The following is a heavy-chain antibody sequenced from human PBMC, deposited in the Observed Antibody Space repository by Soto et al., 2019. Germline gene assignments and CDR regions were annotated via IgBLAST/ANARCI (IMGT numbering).Heavy chain of an antibody. CDR2: IVVNSGNT. J-gene: IGHJ6*02. Sequence: QMQLVQSGPEVKKPGTSVKVSCKASGFTFTSSAMQWVRQARGQRLEWIGWIVVNSGNTNYAQKFQERVTITRDMSTSTAYMELRSLRSEDTAVYYCAADWHYGSGSYYAYYHGMDVWGQGTTVTVSS. D-gene: IGHD3-10*01. CDR3: AADWHYGSGSYYAYYHGMDV. V-gene: IGHV1-58*02. CDR1: GFTFTSSA.